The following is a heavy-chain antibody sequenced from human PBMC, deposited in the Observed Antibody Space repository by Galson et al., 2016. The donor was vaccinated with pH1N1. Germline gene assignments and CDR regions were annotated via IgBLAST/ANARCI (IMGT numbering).Heavy chain of an antibody. J-gene: IGHJ3*01. CDR1: GFTFGHYG. CDR2: INWNSKTR. V-gene: IGHV3-9*01. Sequence: SLRLSCAAAGFTFGHYGMHWVRQVPGKGLEWVSGINWNSKTRAYGDPVRGRFTISRINAKNSLYLQMNSLRPEDTALYYCVTDSGDGDRNLVPHDAFDVWGQGTMVTVSS. CDR3: VTDSGDGDRNLVPHDAFDV. D-gene: IGHD4-17*01.